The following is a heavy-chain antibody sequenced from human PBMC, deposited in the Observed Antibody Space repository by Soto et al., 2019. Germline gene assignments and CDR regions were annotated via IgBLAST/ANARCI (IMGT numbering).Heavy chain of an antibody. D-gene: IGHD3-10*01. CDR1: GGSISSYY. CDR3: ARVWGGAFDI. Sequence: SETLSLTYTVSGGSISSYYWSWIRHPPGKGLEWIGYIYYSGSTNYNPSLKSRVTISVDTSKNQFSLKLSSVTAADTAVYYCARVWGGAFDIWGQGTMVT. CDR2: IYYSGST. V-gene: IGHV4-59*01. J-gene: IGHJ3*02.